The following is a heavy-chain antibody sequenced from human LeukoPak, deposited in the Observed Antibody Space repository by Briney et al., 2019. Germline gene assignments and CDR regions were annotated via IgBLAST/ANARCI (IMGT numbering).Heavy chain of an antibody. D-gene: IGHD7-27*01. Sequence: SETLSLTCSVSGGSISSGVYYWGWVRQPPEEGLEWIGSIHSSGSTFYNPSLKSRVAISRDTSKNQFSLRLSSVIAADTALYYCVRDNGNWDIDYWGQGTLVTVSS. CDR3: VRDNGNWDIDY. J-gene: IGHJ4*02. CDR1: GGSISSGVYY. V-gene: IGHV4-39*07. CDR2: IHSSGST.